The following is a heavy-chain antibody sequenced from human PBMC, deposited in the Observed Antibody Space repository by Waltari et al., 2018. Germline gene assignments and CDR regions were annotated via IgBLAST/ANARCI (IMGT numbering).Heavy chain of an antibody. CDR1: GFTFSSYG. CDR3: ARDQQRGGRAKYYFDY. Sequence: QVQLVESGGGVVQPGRSLRLSCAASGFTFSSYGMPCVLQVHGKGLEWVAVIWYDGSNTYSADSVKGRFTISRDNSKNTLYLQMNSLRAEDTAVYYCARDQQRGGRAKYYFDYWGQGTLVTVSS. CDR2: IWYDGSNT. J-gene: IGHJ4*02. D-gene: IGHD3-16*01. V-gene: IGHV3-33*01.